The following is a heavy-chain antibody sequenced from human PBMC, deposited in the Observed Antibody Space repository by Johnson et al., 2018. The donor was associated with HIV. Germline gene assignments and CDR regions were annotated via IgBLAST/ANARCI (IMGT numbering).Heavy chain of an antibody. J-gene: IGHJ3*02. CDR1: GFTFSDNY. CDR2: IYPGGST. CDR3: ALSTSWSIAFDI. V-gene: IGHV3-66*01. Sequence: VQLVESGGGLVQPGGSLRLSCAASGFTFSDNYMSWVRQAPGKGLEWVSIIYPGGSTYYTDAVKGRFTISRDNSVNTLFLQMNSLRADDTAMYYCALSTSWSIAFDIWGQGTMVTVSS. D-gene: IGHD6-13*01.